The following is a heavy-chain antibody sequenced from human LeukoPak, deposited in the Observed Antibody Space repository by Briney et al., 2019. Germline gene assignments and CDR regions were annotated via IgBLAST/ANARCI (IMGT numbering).Heavy chain of an antibody. Sequence: PGRSLRLSCAASGFTFSGFGMHWVRQAPGKGLEWVAVISYDGSNKYYADSVKGRFTISRDNSKNTLYLQMNSLRAEDTAVYYCARDSPLSSWSFDYWGQGTLVTVSS. CDR2: ISYDGSNK. J-gene: IGHJ4*02. D-gene: IGHD6-13*01. V-gene: IGHV3-30-3*01. CDR1: GFTFSGFG. CDR3: ARDSPLSSWSFDY.